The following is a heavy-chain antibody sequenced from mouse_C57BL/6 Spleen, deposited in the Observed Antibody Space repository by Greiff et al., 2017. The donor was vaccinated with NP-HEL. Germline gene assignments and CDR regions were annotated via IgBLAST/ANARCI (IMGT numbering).Heavy chain of an antibody. J-gene: IGHJ2*01. CDR1: GFTFSSYA. D-gene: IGHD2-5*01. V-gene: IGHV5-4*01. Sequence: EVQVVESGGGLVKPGGSLKLSCAASGFTFSSYAMSWVRQTPEKRLEWVATISDGGSYTYYPDNVKGRFTISRDNAKNNLYLQMSHLKSEDTAMYYCARGTYYSNSYYFDYWGQGTTLTVSS. CDR3: ARGTYYSNSYYFDY. CDR2: ISDGGSYT.